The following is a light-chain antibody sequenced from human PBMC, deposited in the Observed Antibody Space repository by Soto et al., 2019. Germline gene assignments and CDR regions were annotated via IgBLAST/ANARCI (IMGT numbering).Light chain of an antibody. V-gene: IGKV3-15*01. CDR2: GTS. CDR1: QSVSSN. Sequence: EIVMTQSPATLSVSPRERATLFCRASQSVSSNLAWYQQKAGQPPRLLIYGTSTRATGVPARFIGSGSGTDFTLTISSLQSEDFAVYYCQQYNNWPPLTFGGGTKVEIK. J-gene: IGKJ4*01. CDR3: QQYNNWPPLT.